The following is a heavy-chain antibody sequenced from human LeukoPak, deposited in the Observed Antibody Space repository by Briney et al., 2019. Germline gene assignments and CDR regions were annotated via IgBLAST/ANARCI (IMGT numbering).Heavy chain of an antibody. J-gene: IGHJ5*02. CDR1: GFTFHLAW. D-gene: IGHD6-6*01. Sequence: TTGGSLRLSCTTSGFTFHLAWMTWVRQAPGKGPEWVARIRSAVMGPPEYAVPVKGRSIISRDDSQGMVFLQMSSLRSDDTAVYYCVWSSTWDRRFYLDRWGQGTLVTVSS. CDR3: VWSSTWDRRFYLDR. V-gene: IGHV3-15*01. CDR2: IRSAVMGPP.